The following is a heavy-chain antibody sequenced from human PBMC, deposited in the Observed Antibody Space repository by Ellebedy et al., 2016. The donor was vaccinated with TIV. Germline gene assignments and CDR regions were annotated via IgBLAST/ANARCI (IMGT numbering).Heavy chain of an antibody. Sequence: GGSLRLXCAASGFTFSSYWMSWVRQAPGKGLEWVANIKQDGSEKYYVDSVKGRFTISRDNAKNSLYLQMNSLRAEDTAVYYCARTVYYYGSGRYYFDYWGQGTLVTVSS. CDR3: ARTVYYYGSGRYYFDY. J-gene: IGHJ4*02. CDR1: GFTFSSYW. D-gene: IGHD3-10*01. CDR2: IKQDGSEK. V-gene: IGHV3-7*01.